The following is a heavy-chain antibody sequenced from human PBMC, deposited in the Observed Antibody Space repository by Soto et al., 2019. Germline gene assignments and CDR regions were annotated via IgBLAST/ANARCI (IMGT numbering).Heavy chain of an antibody. D-gene: IGHD6-13*01. CDR3: AKSGSSSWSYYYYYGMDV. Sequence: GSLILSCAASGFTFSSYAMSLVRQAPGKGLEWVSAISGSGGSTYYADSVKGRFTISRDNSKNTLYLQMNSLRAEDTAVYYCAKSGSSSWSYYYYYGMDVWGQGTTVTVSS. CDR1: GFTFSSYA. V-gene: IGHV3-23*01. J-gene: IGHJ6*02. CDR2: ISGSGGST.